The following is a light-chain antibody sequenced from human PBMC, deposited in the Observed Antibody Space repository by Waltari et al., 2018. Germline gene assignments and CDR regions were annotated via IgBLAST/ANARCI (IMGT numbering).Light chain of an antibody. Sequence: EIVLTQSPDTLSVFPGEETTISCRASVTISGRYLAWYQQKPGQGPSLIIYGASTRATGVPDRFSGSGSGTDFTLTISRLGPEDIAVYFCQQYVTTPWTFGQGTKVE. CDR3: QQYVTTPWT. CDR1: VTISGRY. CDR2: GAS. J-gene: IGKJ1*01. V-gene: IGKV3-20*01.